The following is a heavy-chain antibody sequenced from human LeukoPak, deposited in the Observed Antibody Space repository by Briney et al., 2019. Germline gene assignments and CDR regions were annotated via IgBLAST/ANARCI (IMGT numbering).Heavy chain of an antibody. Sequence: SETLSLTCTVSGGSISSSSYYWGWIRQPPGKVLEWIGSIYYSGSTYYNPSLKSRVTISVDTSKNQFSLKLSSVTAADTAVYYCARVAGAVAGTWGFDYWGQGTLVTVSS. CDR1: GGSISSSSYY. CDR2: IYYSGST. CDR3: ARVAGAVAGTWGFDY. V-gene: IGHV4-39*07. D-gene: IGHD6-19*01. J-gene: IGHJ4*02.